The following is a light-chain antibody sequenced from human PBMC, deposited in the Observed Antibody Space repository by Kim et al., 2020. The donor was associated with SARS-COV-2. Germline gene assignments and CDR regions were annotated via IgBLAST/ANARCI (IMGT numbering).Light chain of an antibody. CDR2: DVS. J-gene: IGLJ2*01. CDR3: TSYTSRSTVV. Sequence: GQSTTIACTGTSSDVGGYNYVSWYQKHPGKAPKLIIYDVSSRPSGVSNRFSGSKSGNTASLTISGLQAEDEADYYCTSYTSRSTVVFGGGTQLTVL. V-gene: IGLV2-14*03. CDR1: SSDVGGYNY.